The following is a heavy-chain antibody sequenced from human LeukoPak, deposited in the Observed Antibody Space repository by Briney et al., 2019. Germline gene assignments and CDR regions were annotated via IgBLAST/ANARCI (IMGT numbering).Heavy chain of an antibody. CDR2: ISYDGSNK. V-gene: IGHV3-30*04. D-gene: IGHD6-6*01. Sequence: GGSLRLSCAASGFTFSSYAMHWVRQAPGKGLEWVAVISYDGSNKYYADSVKGRFTISRDNSKNTLYLQMNSLRAEDTAVYYCARFASTAGDYWGQGTLVTVSS. CDR3: ARFASTAGDY. CDR1: GFTFSSYA. J-gene: IGHJ4*02.